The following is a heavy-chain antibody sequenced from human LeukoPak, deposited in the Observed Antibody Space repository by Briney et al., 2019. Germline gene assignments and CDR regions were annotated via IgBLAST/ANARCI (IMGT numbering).Heavy chain of an antibody. Sequence: PLETLSLTCAVYGGPFSGYYWSWIRQPPGKGLEWIGEINHSGSTNYNPSLKSRVTISVDTSKNQFSLKLSSVTAADTAVYYCARAPTRYCSSTSCLWGVAFDIWGQGTMVTVSS. J-gene: IGHJ3*02. CDR1: GGPFSGYY. V-gene: IGHV4-34*01. D-gene: IGHD2-2*01. CDR3: ARAPTRYCSSTSCLWGVAFDI. CDR2: INHSGST.